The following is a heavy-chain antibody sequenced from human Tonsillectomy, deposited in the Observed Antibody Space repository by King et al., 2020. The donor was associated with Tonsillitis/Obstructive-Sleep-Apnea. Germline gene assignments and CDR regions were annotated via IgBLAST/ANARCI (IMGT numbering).Heavy chain of an antibody. CDR1: GGSISSGGYY. CDR3: AIAPWSGSPTNPDYYMDV. Sequence: VQLQESGPGLVKPSQTLSLTCTVSGGSISSGGYYWSWIRQHPGKGLEWIGYIYYSGSTYYNPSLKSLVTISVDTSKNQFSLQLSSVTAADTAVYYCAIAPWSGSPTNPDYYMDVWGKGTTVTVSS. D-gene: IGHD3-3*01. J-gene: IGHJ6*03. V-gene: IGHV4-31*01. CDR2: IYYSGST.